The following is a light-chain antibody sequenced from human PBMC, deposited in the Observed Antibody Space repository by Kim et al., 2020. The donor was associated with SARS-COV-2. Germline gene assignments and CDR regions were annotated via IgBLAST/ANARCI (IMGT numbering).Light chain of an antibody. CDR2: GAS. CDR3: QQYNNWSRT. V-gene: IGKV3-15*01. Sequence: VSPGERATLSCRASQSVSSNLAWYQQKPGQAPRLLIYGASTRATGIPARFSGSGSGTEFTLTISSLQSEDFAVYYCQQYNNWSRTFGQGTKVDIK. CDR1: QSVSSN. J-gene: IGKJ1*01.